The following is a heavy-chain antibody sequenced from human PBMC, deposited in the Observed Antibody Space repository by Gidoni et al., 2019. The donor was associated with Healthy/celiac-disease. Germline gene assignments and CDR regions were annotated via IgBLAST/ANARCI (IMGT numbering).Heavy chain of an antibody. Sequence: EVQLVESGGGLVQPGGSLSFPCSASGFTFSSYAMHWVRQDPGKGLEYVSAISSNGGSTYYADSVKGRFTISRDNSKNTLYLQMSSLRAEDTAVYYCVKDLSVAGTYWGQGTLVTVSS. J-gene: IGHJ4*02. CDR2: ISSNGGST. CDR1: GFTFSSYA. D-gene: IGHD6-19*01. V-gene: IGHV3-64D*06. CDR3: VKDLSVAGTY.